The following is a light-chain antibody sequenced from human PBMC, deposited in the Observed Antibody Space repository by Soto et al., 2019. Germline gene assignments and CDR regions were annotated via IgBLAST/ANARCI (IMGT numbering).Light chain of an antibody. CDR1: ASDIGASNF. CDR3: ASYIRPGTLV. V-gene: IGLV2-14*01. J-gene: IGLJ2*01. CDR2: DVD. Sequence: QSALTQPASVSGSPGQSITISCTGTASDIGASNFVSWYQQYPGNVPKVLIYDVDNRPSGVSNRFSGSKSGNTASLTISGLQAEDEADYYCASYIRPGTLVFGGGTKLTVL.